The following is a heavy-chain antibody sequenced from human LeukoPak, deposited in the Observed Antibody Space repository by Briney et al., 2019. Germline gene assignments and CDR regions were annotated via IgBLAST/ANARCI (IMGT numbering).Heavy chain of an antibody. Sequence: GGSLRLSCAASGFTFSSNYMSWVRQAPGKGLEWVSVIYSGGSTYYADSVKGRFTISRHNSKNTLYLQMNSLRAEDTAVYYCAKEVEDNILTAYYVWGQGTLVTVSS. J-gene: IGHJ4*02. CDR2: IYSGGST. D-gene: IGHD3-9*01. CDR1: GFTFSSNY. V-gene: IGHV3-53*01. CDR3: AKEVEDNILTAYYV.